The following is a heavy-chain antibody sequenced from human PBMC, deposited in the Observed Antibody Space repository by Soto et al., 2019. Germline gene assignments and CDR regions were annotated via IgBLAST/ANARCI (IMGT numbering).Heavy chain of an antibody. Sequence: EVQLVESGGGLVQPGGSLRLSCAASGFTFSSYSMNWVRQAPGKGLEWVSYISSSSSTIYYADSVKGRFTISRDNAKNSLYLQMNSLRAEDTAVYYCVRSGDFWSGYYPRVFDYWGQGTLVTVSS. J-gene: IGHJ4*02. CDR2: ISSSSSTI. D-gene: IGHD3-3*01. V-gene: IGHV3-48*01. CDR3: VRSGDFWSGYYPRVFDY. CDR1: GFTFSSYS.